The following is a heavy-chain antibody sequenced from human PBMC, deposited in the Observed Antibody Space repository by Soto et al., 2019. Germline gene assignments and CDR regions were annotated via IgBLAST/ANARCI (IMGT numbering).Heavy chain of an antibody. CDR1: GYTFTGYY. J-gene: IGHJ6*01. CDR2: INPDSGRT. V-gene: IGHV1-2*02. CDR3: ALSFSQTNIDV. Sequence: QVQLVQSGPEVGKPGASVKVSCKASGYTFTGYYLHWVRQAPGQGLEWMGYINPDSGRTRYAQKFQGMVTITRDTSITAAYLELSSLKYDDSAIFYCALSFSQTNIDVWGQGTTVIVSS.